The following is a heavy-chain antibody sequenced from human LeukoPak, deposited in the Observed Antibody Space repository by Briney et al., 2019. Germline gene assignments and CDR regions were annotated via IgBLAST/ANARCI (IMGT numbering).Heavy chain of an antibody. J-gene: IGHJ5*02. CDR3: ARAREMATITAWFDP. D-gene: IGHD5-24*01. V-gene: IGHV1-69*05. CDR2: IIPIFGTA. Sequence: ASVKVSCKASGGTFSIYAISWVRQAPGQGLEWMGGIIPIFGTANYAQKFQGRVTITTDESTSTAYMELSSLRSEDTAVYYCARAREMATITAWFDPWGQGTLVTVSS. CDR1: GGTFSIYA.